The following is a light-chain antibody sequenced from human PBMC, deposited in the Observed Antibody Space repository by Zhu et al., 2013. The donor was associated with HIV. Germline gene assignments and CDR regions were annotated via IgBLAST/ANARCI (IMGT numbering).Light chain of an antibody. CDR3: QQYNSYPWT. CDR1: QSISSW. V-gene: IGKV1-5*03. Sequence: TQMTQSPSSLSASVGDRVTITCRASQSISSWLAWYQQEPGKAPKLLIYKASSLESGVPSRFSGSGSGTEFTLTISSLQPDDFATYYCQQYNSYPWTFGQGTKVEIK. J-gene: IGKJ1*01. CDR2: KAS.